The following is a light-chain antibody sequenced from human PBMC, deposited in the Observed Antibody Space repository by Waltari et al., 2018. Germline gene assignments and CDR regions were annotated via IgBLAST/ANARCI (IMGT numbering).Light chain of an antibody. CDR2: DTP. V-gene: IGKV3-11*01. CDR3: QQRHNWPLT. Sequence: EIVLTQSPATLSSSPGERATLSCRASQSVRVYLAWYQQKPGQAPRLLIYDTPNRASGTPDRFSGSGSGTDFSLSISSLEPEDFAVYYCQQRHNWPLTFGGGTKVEIK. J-gene: IGKJ4*01. CDR1: QSVRVY.